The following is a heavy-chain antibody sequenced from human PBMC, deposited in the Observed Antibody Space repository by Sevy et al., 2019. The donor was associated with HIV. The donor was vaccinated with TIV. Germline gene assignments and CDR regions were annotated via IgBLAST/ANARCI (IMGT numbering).Heavy chain of an antibody. D-gene: IGHD3-22*01. CDR3: VRERSGSFDY. V-gene: IGHV3-48*02. J-gene: IGHJ4*02. CDR2: ISSSSSTI. Sequence: GGSLRPSCAASGFTFSSYSMNWVRQAPGKGLEWVSYISSSSSTIYYADSVKGRFTISRDNAKNSLYLQMNSLRDEDTAVYYCVRERSGSFDYWGQGTLVTVSS. CDR1: GFTFSSYS.